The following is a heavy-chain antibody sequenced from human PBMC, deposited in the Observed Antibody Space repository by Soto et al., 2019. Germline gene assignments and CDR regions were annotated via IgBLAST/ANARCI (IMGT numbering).Heavy chain of an antibody. V-gene: IGHV4-38-2*01. CDR2: IYHSGST. CDR1: GYSVSSGYY. D-gene: IGHD1-1*01. CDR3: VRDGTKTLRDWFAP. Sequence: PSETLSLTCAVSGYSVSSGYYWGWIRQPPGKGLEWIGSIYHSGSTYYNPSLKSRVTISVDTSKNQFSLKLRSVTAADTAVYYCVRDGTKTLRDWFAPWGQGISVTVSS. J-gene: IGHJ5*02.